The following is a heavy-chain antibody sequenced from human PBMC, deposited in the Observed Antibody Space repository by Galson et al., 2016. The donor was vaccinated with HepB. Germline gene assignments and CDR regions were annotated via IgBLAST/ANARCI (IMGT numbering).Heavy chain of an antibody. D-gene: IGHD6-13*01. Sequence: QSGAEVKKPGESLKISCQGSGYSFSNYWIAWVRQMPGKGPEWMGVIYPGDSDTRYNPSFQGQVTISADKSSSTAYLQWRSLKASDTGMYYCARHGGIASAGSGDYNWFGPWGQGTLVTVSS. CDR3: ARHGGIASAGSGDYNWFGP. CDR1: GYSFSNYW. J-gene: IGHJ5*02. CDR2: IYPGDSDT. V-gene: IGHV5-51*01.